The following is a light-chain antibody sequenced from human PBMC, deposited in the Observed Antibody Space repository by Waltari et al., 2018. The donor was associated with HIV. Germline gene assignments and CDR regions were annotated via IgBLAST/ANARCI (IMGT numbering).Light chain of an antibody. J-gene: IGKJ4*01. CDR1: QSLLLSNGYTY. CDR3: MQALQSPPT. Sequence: DIVMTQSPLSLAVTPGEPASISCRYSQSLLLSNGYTYLDWYLQKPGQFPQLLGYLGFNRASGVPDRISGSGSGTDFTLKISRVEAEDVGVYYCMQALQSPPTFGGGTTVEIK. V-gene: IGKV2-28*01. CDR2: LGF.